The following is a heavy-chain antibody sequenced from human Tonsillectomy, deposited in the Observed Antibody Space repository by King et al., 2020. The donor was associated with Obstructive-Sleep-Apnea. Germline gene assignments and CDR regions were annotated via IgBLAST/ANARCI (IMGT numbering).Heavy chain of an antibody. CDR1: GFTFSSYA. J-gene: IGHJ4*02. D-gene: IGHD2-21*02. V-gene: IGHV3-23*04. CDR3: ANANNRVHIVVVTAHFQFDY. Sequence: EVQLVESGGGLVQPGGSLRLSCAASGFTFSSYAMSWVRQAPGKGLEWVSAISGSGGSTYYADSVKGRLTISRDNSKNTLYLQMNSLRAEDTAVYYCANANNRVHIVVVTAHFQFDYWGQGTLVTVSS. CDR2: ISGSGGST.